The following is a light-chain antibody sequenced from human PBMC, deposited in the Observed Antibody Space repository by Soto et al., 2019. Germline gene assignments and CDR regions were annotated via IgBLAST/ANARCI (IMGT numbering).Light chain of an antibody. Sequence: DIQVTQSPPTLSSSVGDKVTITSPASQTISTWMAWYQQKPGKAPKLLIYKASTLKSGVPSRFSGSGSGTEFTLTISSLQPDDFATYYCQHYNSYSEACGQGTKVDIK. CDR2: KAS. V-gene: IGKV1-5*03. J-gene: IGKJ1*01. CDR3: QHYNSYSEA. CDR1: QTISTW.